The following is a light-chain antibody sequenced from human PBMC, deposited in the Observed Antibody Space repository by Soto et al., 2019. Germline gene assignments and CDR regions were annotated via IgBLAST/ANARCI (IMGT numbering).Light chain of an antibody. Sequence: DIQLTQSPSFLSASVGDRVTITCRASQDISTFVAWYQQKPGKAPQLLIYSTSNLHSGVPSRFSGSGSGTEFTLTVSSLQPEDFATYHCQQHNSYPYTFGQGTNLEIK. CDR2: STS. CDR3: QQHNSYPYT. CDR1: QDISTF. J-gene: IGKJ2*01. V-gene: IGKV1-9*01.